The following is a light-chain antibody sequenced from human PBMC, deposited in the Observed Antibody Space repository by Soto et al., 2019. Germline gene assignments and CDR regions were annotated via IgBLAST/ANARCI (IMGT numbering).Light chain of an antibody. V-gene: IGLV2-14*01. CDR1: SSDVGAYDY. CDR3: TSYTSSSTYV. J-gene: IGLJ1*01. Sequence: QSVLTQPASVSGSPGQSITISCTGTSSDVGAYDYVSWYQQHQGKVPKFMIYEVINRPSGVSHRFSGSKSGNTASLTISGLQAEDEADYYCTSYTSSSTYVFGTGTKVTVL. CDR2: EVI.